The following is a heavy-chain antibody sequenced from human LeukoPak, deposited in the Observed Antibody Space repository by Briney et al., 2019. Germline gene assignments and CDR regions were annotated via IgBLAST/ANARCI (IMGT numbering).Heavy chain of an antibody. CDR2: ISGSGGST. V-gene: IGHV3-23*01. CDR3: AKVPTTSALRYYMDV. D-gene: IGHD1-7*01. CDR1: GFTFSYYA. J-gene: IGHJ6*03. Sequence: GGSLRLSCAASGFTFSYYAMSWVRQTPGKGLEWVSAISGSGGSTYYADSVKGRFTISRDNSKNTLYLQMNSLRAEDTAVYYCAKVPTTSALRYYMDVWGKGTTVTVSS.